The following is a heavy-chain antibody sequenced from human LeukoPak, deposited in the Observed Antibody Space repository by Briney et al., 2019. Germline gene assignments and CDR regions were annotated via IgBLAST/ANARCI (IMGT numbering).Heavy chain of an antibody. CDR2: IYPGVSDT. CDR3: ARLISSSYYDILTGYYQGSYYFDY. CDR1: GYSFTSYW. J-gene: IGHJ4*02. V-gene: IGHV5-51*01. D-gene: IGHD3-9*01. Sequence: GESLKISCKGSGYSFTSYWIGWVRQMPGKGLEWMGIIYPGVSDTRYSPSFQGQVTISADKSISTAYLQWSSLKASDTAMYYCARLISSSYYDILTGYYQGSYYFDYWGQGTLVTVSS.